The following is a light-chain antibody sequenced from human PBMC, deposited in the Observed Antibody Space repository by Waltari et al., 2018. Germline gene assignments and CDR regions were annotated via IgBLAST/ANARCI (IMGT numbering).Light chain of an antibody. J-gene: IGKJ2*01. Sequence: DIVMSQSPDSLAVSLGERATINCQSSQTVLHTSNNKNHLGWYQQKPGQPPKLLIYWASARESGVPDRFSGSGSGTDFTLTISSLQAEDVAVYYCQQYHSSPYTFGQGTKLEIK. CDR3: QQYHSSPYT. V-gene: IGKV4-1*01. CDR2: WAS. CDR1: QTVLHTSNNKNH.